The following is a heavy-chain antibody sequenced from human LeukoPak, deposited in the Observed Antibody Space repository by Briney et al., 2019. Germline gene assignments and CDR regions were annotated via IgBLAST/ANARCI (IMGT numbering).Heavy chain of an antibody. D-gene: IGHD5-18*01. V-gene: IGHV3-21*01. Sequence: PGGSLRLSCAASGFTLSSYSMNWVRQAPGKGLEWVSSISSSSSYIYYADSVKGRFTISRDNAKNSLYLQMNSLRAEDTAVYYCGRDNLWGTAMALYYFDYWGQGTLVTVSS. CDR1: GFTLSSYS. CDR2: ISSSSSYI. CDR3: GRDNLWGTAMALYYFDY. J-gene: IGHJ4*02.